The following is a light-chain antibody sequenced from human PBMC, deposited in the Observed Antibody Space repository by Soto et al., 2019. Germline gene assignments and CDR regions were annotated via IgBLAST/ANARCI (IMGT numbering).Light chain of an antibody. CDR3: QQSYNTPIT. V-gene: IGKV1-39*01. CDR1: QSISTY. CDR2: AAS. J-gene: IGKJ5*01. Sequence: DIQMTQSPSSLSASVGDRVTITCRASQSISTYLNWYQQKPGKAPKLLIYAASSLQSGVPSRFSGSGSGTDFTLTISSLQPVDFATYYCQQSYNTPITVGQGTRLEIK.